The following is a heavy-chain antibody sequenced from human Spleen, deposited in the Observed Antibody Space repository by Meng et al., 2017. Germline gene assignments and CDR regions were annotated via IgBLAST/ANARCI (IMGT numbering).Heavy chain of an antibody. J-gene: IGHJ5*02. Sequence: ASVKVSCKASGYTFTSYGISWVRQAPGQGLEWMGWISAYNGNTNYAQKLQGRVTMTTDTSTSTAYMELRSLRSEDTAVYYCAREWYYDSSGPPPGFDPWGQGTLVTVSS. CDR3: AREWYYDSSGPPPGFDP. CDR2: ISAYNGNT. CDR1: GYTFTSYG. V-gene: IGHV1-18*01. D-gene: IGHD3-22*01.